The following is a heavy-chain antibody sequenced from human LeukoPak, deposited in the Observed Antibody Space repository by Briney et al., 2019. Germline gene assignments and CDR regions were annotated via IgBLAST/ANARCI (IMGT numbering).Heavy chain of an antibody. CDR3: ARNEAAAGTHYFDY. CDR1: GFTCSSYA. CDR2: ISYDGSNK. D-gene: IGHD6-13*01. Sequence: PGGSLRLSCAASGFTCSSYAMHWVRQAPGKGLEWVAVISYDGSNKYYADSVKGRFTISRDNSKNTLYLQMNSLRAEDTAVYYCARNEAAAGTHYFDYWGQGALVTVSS. J-gene: IGHJ4*02. V-gene: IGHV3-30*04.